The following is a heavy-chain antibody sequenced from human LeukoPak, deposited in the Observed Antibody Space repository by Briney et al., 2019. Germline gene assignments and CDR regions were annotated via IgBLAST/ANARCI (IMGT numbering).Heavy chain of an antibody. CDR2: IIPIFGTA. V-gene: IGHV1-69*06. CDR3: ARAHHQTLRYFDVVMGY. D-gene: IGHD3-9*01. CDR1: GGTFSSYA. Sequence: ASVKVSCKASGGTFSSYAISWVRQAPGQGLEWMGGIIPIFGTANYAQKFQGRVTITADKSTGTAYMELSSLRSEDTAVYYCARAHHQTLRYFDVVMGYWGQGTLVTVSS. J-gene: IGHJ4*02.